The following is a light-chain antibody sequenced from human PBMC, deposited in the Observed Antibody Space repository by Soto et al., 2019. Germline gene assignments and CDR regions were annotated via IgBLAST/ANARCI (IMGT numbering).Light chain of an antibody. J-gene: IGKJ4*01. CDR3: QKYNSAPLT. Sequence: DVQMTQSPSSLSAFVGESVTITCRASQGIAPYLAWFQQKPGKVPKLLIYATSTLQSGVPSRFSGSGSGTEFTLTISSLQPEDVATYYCQKYNSAPLTFGGGTKVEIK. CDR2: ATS. V-gene: IGKV1-27*01. CDR1: QGIAPY.